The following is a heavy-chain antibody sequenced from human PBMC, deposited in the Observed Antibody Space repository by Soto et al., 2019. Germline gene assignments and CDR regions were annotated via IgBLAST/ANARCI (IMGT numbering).Heavy chain of an antibody. Sequence: PSETLSLTCAVYGGSFSGYYWSWIRQPPGKGLEWIGEISHSGSTTYNPSLKSRVTISVDTSKNQFSLKLSSVTAADTAVYYCARGGWSVRFDYWGQGALVTVSS. CDR2: ISHSGST. V-gene: IGHV4-34*01. CDR1: GGSFSGYY. J-gene: IGHJ4*02. CDR3: ARGGWSVRFDY. D-gene: IGHD6-19*01.